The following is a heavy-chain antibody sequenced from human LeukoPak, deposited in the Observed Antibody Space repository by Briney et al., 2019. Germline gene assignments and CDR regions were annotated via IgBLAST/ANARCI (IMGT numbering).Heavy chain of an antibody. CDR3: ARWARRAVYYYYYMDV. D-gene: IGHD6-6*01. Sequence: SETLSLTCGVYGGSFSGYYWSWIRQPPGKGLEWIGEINDSGRSNYKSSLKSRVTISEDTSKNQFSLKLSSVTAADTAVYYCARWARRAVYYYYYMDVWGKGTTATVSS. CDR2: INDSGRS. V-gene: IGHV4-34*01. J-gene: IGHJ6*03. CDR1: GGSFSGYY.